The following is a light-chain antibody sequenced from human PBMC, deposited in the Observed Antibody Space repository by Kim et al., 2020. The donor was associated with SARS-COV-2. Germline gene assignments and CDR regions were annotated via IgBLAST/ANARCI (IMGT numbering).Light chain of an antibody. CDR3: QQYGRSLT. CDR2: GAS. Sequence: SPWERATLSCRASQSVRSNSLAWYQQKPGRAPRLLIYGASSRATGIPDRFSGSGSGTDFTLTISRLEPEDFAVYYCQQYGRSLTFGGGTKVDIK. CDR1: QSVRSNS. J-gene: IGKJ4*01. V-gene: IGKV3-20*01.